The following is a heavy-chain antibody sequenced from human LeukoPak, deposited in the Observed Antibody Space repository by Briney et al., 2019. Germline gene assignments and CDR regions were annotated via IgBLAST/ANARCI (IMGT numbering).Heavy chain of an antibody. CDR2: IRGGAENT. CDR3: AILSWDGRGTFS. D-gene: IGHD2/OR15-2a*01. V-gene: IGHV3-23*01. CDR1: GFAFSTYS. J-gene: IGHJ5*02. Sequence: GGSLRLSCAASGFAFSTYSMSWVRQAPGKGLEWVSAIRGGAENTYYADSVRGRFTISRDNYKDTLTLQMNSLRAEDTAIYYCAILSWDGRGTFSWGQGTLVTVSS.